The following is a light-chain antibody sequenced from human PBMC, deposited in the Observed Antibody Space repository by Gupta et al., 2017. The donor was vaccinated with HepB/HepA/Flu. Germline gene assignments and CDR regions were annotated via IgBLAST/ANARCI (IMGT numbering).Light chain of an antibody. CDR3: AAWDDSLSGVV. CDR1: SSNIGSNY. CDR2: RKN. J-gene: IGLJ2*01. Sequence: QSVLTQPPSASGTPGQMVTISCSGSSSNIGSNYVYWYQQLPGTAPKLLIYRKNQRPSGVPDRFSGSKSGTSASLAIRGLRSEDEADYYCAAWDDSLSGVVFGGGTKLTVL. V-gene: IGLV1-47*01.